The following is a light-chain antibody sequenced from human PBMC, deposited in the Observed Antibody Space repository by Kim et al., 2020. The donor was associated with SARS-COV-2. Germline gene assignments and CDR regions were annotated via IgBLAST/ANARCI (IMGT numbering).Light chain of an antibody. CDR1: SSDVGVYTF. CDR3: CSYAGSWV. J-gene: IGLJ3*02. V-gene: IGLV2-11*01. Sequence: SPGQAVTFSCTEPSSDVGVYTFVSWYQQHPGKAPKLMIYDVSKRPSGVPDRFSGSNSGNTASLTISGRQAEDEADYYCCSYAGSWVFGGGTQLTVL. CDR2: DVS.